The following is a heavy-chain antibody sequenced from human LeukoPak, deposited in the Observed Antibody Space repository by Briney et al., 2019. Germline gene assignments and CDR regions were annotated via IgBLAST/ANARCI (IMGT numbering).Heavy chain of an antibody. CDR3: ARHVVAVGFDY. D-gene: IGHD3-22*01. J-gene: IGHJ4*02. Sequence: SGGSLRLSCAASGFTFSSYSMNWVRQAPGKGLEWVSSITSSSSYIYYADSVKDQITISRDNAKNSLPLQWNRLRAGDTFVYYCARHVVAVGFDYWGQGTLVSVFS. V-gene: IGHV3-21*03. CDR1: GFTFSSYS. CDR2: ITSSSSYI.